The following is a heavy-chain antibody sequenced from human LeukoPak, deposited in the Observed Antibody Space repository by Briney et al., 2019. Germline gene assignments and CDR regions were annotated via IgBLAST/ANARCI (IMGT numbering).Heavy chain of an antibody. J-gene: IGHJ3*02. Sequence: KSSETLSLTCTVSGGSISSGSYYWSWIRQPAGKGLEWIGRIYTSGSTNYNPSLKSRVTISVDTSKNQFSLKLSSVTAADTAVYYCARGLRFLEWFDAFDIWGQGTMVTVSS. D-gene: IGHD3-3*01. CDR3: ARGLRFLEWFDAFDI. CDR1: GGSISSGSYY. CDR2: IYTSGST. V-gene: IGHV4-61*02.